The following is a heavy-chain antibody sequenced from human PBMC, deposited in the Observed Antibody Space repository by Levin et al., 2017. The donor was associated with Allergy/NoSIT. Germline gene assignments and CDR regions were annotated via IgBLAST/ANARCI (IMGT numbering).Heavy chain of an antibody. CDR1: GDSIGSRAFY. CDR3: ANRFAPSSNWDFDC. Sequence: MAGGSLRLSCTVSGDSIGSRAFYWGWIRQPPGMGLEWVASIYYSGSTYYNPSLKSRVTVSVDTSKNQFSLKLTSVTAADTAIFYCANRFAPSSNWDFDCWGPGTLVTVSS. J-gene: IGHJ4*02. V-gene: IGHV4-39*01. D-gene: IGHD2-2*01. CDR2: IYYSGST.